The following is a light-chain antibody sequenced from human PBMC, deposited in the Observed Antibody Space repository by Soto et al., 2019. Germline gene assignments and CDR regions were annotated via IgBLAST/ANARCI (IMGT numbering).Light chain of an antibody. J-gene: IGLJ1*01. V-gene: IGLV2-8*01. CDR3: SSYAGSIFYV. Sequence: SVLTKPPSASGSPGQSVTISCNGTSSDVGGYNYVSWYQQHPGKAPKLMIYEVSKRPSGVPDRFSGSKSGNTASLTVSGLQAEDEADYYCSSYAGSIFYVFGTGTKVTVL. CDR2: EVS. CDR1: SSDVGGYNY.